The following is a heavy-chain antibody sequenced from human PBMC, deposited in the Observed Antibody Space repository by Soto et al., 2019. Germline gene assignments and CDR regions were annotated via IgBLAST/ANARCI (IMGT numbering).Heavy chain of an antibody. Sequence: ASVNVSCKSSEYTFTGYYLHWGREAPGQGLEWMGWINPNGGGTIYAQKFQGRLTMTRDTSITTVYMELSRLRSDDTAFYYCATSSDWSPLLDYWGQGTLVTVSS. D-gene: IGHD6-19*01. CDR3: ATSSDWSPLLDY. CDR2: INPNGGGT. V-gene: IGHV1-2*02. CDR1: EYTFTGYY. J-gene: IGHJ4*02.